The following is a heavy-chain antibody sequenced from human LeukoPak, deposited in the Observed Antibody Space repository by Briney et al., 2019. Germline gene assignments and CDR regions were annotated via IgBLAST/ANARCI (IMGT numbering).Heavy chain of an antibody. CDR1: GYSFTSYW. CDR3: ASGGGCSSTSSSPFDY. J-gene: IGHJ4*02. D-gene: IGHD2-2*01. V-gene: IGHV5-51*01. Sequence: GESLKISCKGSGYSFTSYWIGWVRQMPGKGLEWMGIIYPGDSDTRYSPSFQGQVTISADKSISTAYLQGSNLKASDTAMYYCASGGGCSSTSSSPFDYWGQGTLVTVSS. CDR2: IYPGDSDT.